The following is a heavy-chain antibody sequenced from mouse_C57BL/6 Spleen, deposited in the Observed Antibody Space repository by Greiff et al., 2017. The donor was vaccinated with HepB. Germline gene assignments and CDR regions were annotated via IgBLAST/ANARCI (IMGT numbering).Heavy chain of an antibody. CDR3: ARGIYDGYYGWFDY. V-gene: IGHV1-82*01. Sequence: VQLQQSGPELVKPGASVKISCKASGYAFSSSWMNWVKQRPGKGLEWIGRIYPGDGDTNYNGKFKGKATLTADKSSSTAYMQLSSLTSEDSAVYFCARGIYDGYYGWFDYWGQGTTLTVSS. J-gene: IGHJ2*01. CDR1: GYAFSSSW. CDR2: IYPGDGDT. D-gene: IGHD2-3*01.